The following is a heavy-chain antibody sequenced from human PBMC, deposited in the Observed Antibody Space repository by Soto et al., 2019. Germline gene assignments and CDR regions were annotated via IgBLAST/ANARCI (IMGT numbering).Heavy chain of an antibody. V-gene: IGHV3-7*05. CDR3: ARGELDYGDYYFLFRHAFDY. Sequence: GGSLRLSCAASGFTFSSYWMSWVRQAPGKGLEWVANIKQDGSEKYYVDSVKGRFTISRDNAKNSLYLQMNSLRAEDTAVYYCARGELDYGDYYFLFRHAFDYWGQGTLVTVSS. CDR1: GFTFSSYW. J-gene: IGHJ4*02. CDR2: IKQDGSEK. D-gene: IGHD4-17*01.